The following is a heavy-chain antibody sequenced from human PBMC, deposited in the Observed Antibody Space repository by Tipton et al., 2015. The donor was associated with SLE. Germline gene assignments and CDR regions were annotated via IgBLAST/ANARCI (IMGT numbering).Heavy chain of an antibody. CDR3: ARSYSSWEDFDY. Sequence: RSLRLSCAASGFTFSGYSMDWVRQAPGKGLEWVALILYDGSNKYYADSVKGRFTISRDNSQNTLYLQMNSLRADDTAVYFCARSYSSWEDFDYWGQGTLVTVSS. D-gene: IGHD6-19*01. V-gene: IGHV3-30*03. CDR2: ILYDGSNK. J-gene: IGHJ4*02. CDR1: GFTFSGYS.